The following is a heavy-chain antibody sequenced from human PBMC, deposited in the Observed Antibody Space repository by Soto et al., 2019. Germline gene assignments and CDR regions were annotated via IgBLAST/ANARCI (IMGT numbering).Heavy chain of an antibody. CDR1: GYTFTGYY. D-gene: IGHD6-13*01. Sequence: SVKVSCKASGYTFTGYYMHWVRQAPVQGLEWMGWINPNSGGTNYAQKFQGWVTMTRDTSISTAYMELSRMRSDDTAVYYCARSRSFGYSSSYYFDYWGQGTLVTVSS. J-gene: IGHJ4*02. CDR2: INPNSGGT. CDR3: ARSRSFGYSSSYYFDY. V-gene: IGHV1-2*04.